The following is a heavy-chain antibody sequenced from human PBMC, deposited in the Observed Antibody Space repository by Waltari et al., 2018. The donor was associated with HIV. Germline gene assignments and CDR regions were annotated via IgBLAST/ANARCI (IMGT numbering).Heavy chain of an antibody. J-gene: IGHJ4*02. V-gene: IGHV3-21*04. D-gene: IGHD3-16*01. Sequence: LVESGGGVVKTGGSICLSCDASGFAWRRYSMNWVRQSPMRGLEWVASIRRGNNEKHYLDSVRGRFAISRDISESSVYLQMESLKEDDTATYFCVRDDPGYGPIDYWGQGTLVTV. CDR3: VRDDPGYGPIDY. CDR1: GFAWRRYS. CDR2: IRRGNNEK.